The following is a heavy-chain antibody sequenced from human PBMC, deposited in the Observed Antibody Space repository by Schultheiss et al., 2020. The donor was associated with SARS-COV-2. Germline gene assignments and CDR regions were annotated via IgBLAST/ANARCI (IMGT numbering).Heavy chain of an antibody. V-gene: IGHV3-NL1*01. D-gene: IGHD2-2*01. CDR1: GFTFSRYE. CDR3: AKVPRTAAIFEYFDQ. J-gene: IGHJ1*01. Sequence: GESLKISCAGSGFTFSRYEMNWVRQAPGKGLEWVAVIYSGGSTYYADSVKGRFTVSRDKSKNTAYLQMDSLRPEDTAVYYCAKVPRTAAIFEYFDQWGRGTLVTVSS. CDR2: IYSGGST.